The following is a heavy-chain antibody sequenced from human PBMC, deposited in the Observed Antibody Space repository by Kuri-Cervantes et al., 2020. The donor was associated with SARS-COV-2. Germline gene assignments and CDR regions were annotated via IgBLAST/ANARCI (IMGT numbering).Heavy chain of an antibody. CDR3: ARAGENYYYYYMDV. Sequence: GESLKISCAASGFTFSSYWMSWVRQAPGKGLEWAANIKQDGSEKYYVDSVKGRFTISRDNAKNSLYLQMNSLRAEDTAVYYCARAGENYYYYYMDVWGKGTTVTVSS. CDR1: GFTFSSYW. J-gene: IGHJ6*03. V-gene: IGHV3-7*01. CDR2: IKQDGSEK. D-gene: IGHD3-16*01.